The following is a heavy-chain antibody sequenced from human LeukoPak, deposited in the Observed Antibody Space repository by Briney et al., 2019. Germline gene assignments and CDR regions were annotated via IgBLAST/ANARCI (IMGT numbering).Heavy chain of an antibody. CDR1: GGTFSSYA. D-gene: IGHD3-10*01. J-gene: IGHJ4*02. V-gene: IGHV1-69*05. CDR2: IIPIFDTA. CDR3: AIGPALSGSISQFDY. Sequence: SVKVSCKASGGTFSSYAISWVRQAPGQGLEWMGGIIPIFDTANYAQKFQGRVTITTDESTSTAYMELSSLRSEDTAVYYCAIGPALSGSISQFDYWGQGTLVTVSS.